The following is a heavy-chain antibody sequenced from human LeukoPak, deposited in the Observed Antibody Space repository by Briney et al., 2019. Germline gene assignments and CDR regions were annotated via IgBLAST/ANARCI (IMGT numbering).Heavy chain of an antibody. J-gene: IGHJ4*02. D-gene: IGHD5-24*01. CDR2: IYYSGST. CDR3: ARAGMTTIEIDY. CDR1: GGSISSYY. Sequence: SETLSLTCTVSGGSISSYYWNWIRQPPGKGLEWIGYIYYSGSTNYNPSLKSRVTISVDTSKNQFSLKLNSVTAADTAVYYCARAGMTTIEIDYWGQGTLVTVSS. V-gene: IGHV4-59*01.